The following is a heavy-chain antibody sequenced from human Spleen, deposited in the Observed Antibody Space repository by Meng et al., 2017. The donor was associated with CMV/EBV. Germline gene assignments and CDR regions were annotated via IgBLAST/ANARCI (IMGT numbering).Heavy chain of an antibody. D-gene: IGHD5-18*01. CDR1: GFSLSTRGMR. V-gene: IGHV2-70D*14. CDR3: ARAIIQQNWFDP. J-gene: IGHJ5*02. CDR2: IDWDDDK. Sequence: SGPTLVKPTQTLTLTCTFSGFSLSTRGMRVNWIRQPPGKALEWLARIDWDDDKFYSASLKTRLTISKDTSKNRVVLTMTNIDPVDTATYYCARAIIQQNWFDPWGQGILVTVSS.